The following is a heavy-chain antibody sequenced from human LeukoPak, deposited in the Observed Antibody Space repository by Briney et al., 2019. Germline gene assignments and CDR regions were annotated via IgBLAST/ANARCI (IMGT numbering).Heavy chain of an antibody. Sequence: GGSLRLSCAASGFTFSSYAMSWVRQAPGKGLEWISAISSSGGSTYYADSVKGRFTISRDNSKNALYLQMNSLRVEDTAIYYCAKRIGSSTTQIDYWGQETLVTVSS. CDR3: AKRIGSSTTQIDY. D-gene: IGHD2-2*01. J-gene: IGHJ4*02. V-gene: IGHV3-23*01. CDR2: ISSSGGST. CDR1: GFTFSSYA.